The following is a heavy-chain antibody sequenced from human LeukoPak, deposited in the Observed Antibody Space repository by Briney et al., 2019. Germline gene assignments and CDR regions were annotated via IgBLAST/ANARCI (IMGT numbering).Heavy chain of an antibody. Sequence: PGGSLRLSCAASGFTFSSYSMNWVRQAPGKGLEWVSSISSSSSYIYYADSVKGRFTISRDNAKNSLYLQMNSLRAEDTAVYYCARSFSGQPPTTYDYWGQGTLVTVSS. J-gene: IGHJ4*02. CDR3: ARSFSGQPPTTYDY. D-gene: IGHD1-14*01. V-gene: IGHV3-21*01. CDR2: ISSSSSYI. CDR1: GFTFSSYS.